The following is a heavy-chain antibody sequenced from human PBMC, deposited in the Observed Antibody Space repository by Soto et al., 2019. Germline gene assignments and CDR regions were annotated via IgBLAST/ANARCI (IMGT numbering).Heavy chain of an antibody. J-gene: IGHJ3*02. CDR3: AHRLTATAFDI. CDR2: IYWDDDK. V-gene: IGHV2-5*02. CDR1: GFSLSTSGVA. D-gene: IGHD2-21*02. Sequence: QITLKESGPTLVKPTQTLTLTCTFSGFSLSTSGVAVGWIRQPPGKALEWLALIYWDDDKRYSPSMKGRLTTPGDTAKNQVVLIMTNMDPEDTATYYCAHRLTATAFDIWGQGTMVTVSS.